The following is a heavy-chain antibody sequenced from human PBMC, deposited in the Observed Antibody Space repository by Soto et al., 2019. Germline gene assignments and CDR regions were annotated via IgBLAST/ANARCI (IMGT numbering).Heavy chain of an antibody. V-gene: IGHV4-34*01. CDR1: GGAFNGYY. CDR2: INHSGTV. CDR3: ARAGAALVRGGIGGFDY. J-gene: IGHJ4*02. Sequence: QVHLQQWGAGLLKPSETLSLTCAVNGGAFNGYYWTWIRQSPGKGLQWIGEINHSGTVDYNPSLKSRVTFSIDTSKQQFSLTLTSVTAPDTAVYYCARAGAALVRGGIGGFDYWGQGTLVTVSS. D-gene: IGHD3-10*01.